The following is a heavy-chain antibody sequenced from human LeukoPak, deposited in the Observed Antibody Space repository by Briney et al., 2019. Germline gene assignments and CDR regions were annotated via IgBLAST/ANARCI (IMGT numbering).Heavy chain of an antibody. CDR2: IIPISGTT. D-gene: IGHD2-15*01. Sequence: SVKVSCKASGYTFTSYVISWVRQAPGQGLEWMGGIIPISGTTNYAQKFQGRVTITADKSTSTAYMELSSLRSEDTAVYYCATLCCGSYYMDVWGKGTTVTVSS. CDR3: ATLCCGSYYMDV. J-gene: IGHJ6*03. V-gene: IGHV1-69*06. CDR1: GYTFTSYV.